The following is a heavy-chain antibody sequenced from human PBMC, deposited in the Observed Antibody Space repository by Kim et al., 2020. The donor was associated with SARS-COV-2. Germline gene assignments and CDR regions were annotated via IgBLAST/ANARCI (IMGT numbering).Heavy chain of an antibody. Sequence: GGSLRLSCAASGFTFSSYAMSWVRQAPGKGLEWVSVIYSGGSSTYYADSVKGRFTISRDNSKNTLYLQMNSLRAEDTAVYYCAISGGNSGYYYYGMDVWGQGTTVTVSS. CDR2: IYSGGSST. CDR3: AISGGNSGYYYYGMDV. J-gene: IGHJ6*02. CDR1: GFTFSSYA. V-gene: IGHV3-23*03. D-gene: IGHD2-21*02.